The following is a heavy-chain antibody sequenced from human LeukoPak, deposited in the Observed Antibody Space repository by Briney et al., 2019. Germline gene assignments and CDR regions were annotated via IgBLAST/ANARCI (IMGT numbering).Heavy chain of an antibody. CDR3: AGGYYDSSGFYYYYYGMDV. D-gene: IGHD3-22*01. J-gene: IGHJ6*02. CDR1: GFTFNSYW. CDR2: IKQDGNKK. Sequence: GGSLRLSCAASGFTFNSYWMAWVRQAPGKGLEWVANIKQDGNKKYYVDSVKGRFTISRDNAKNSLYLQMNSLRAEDTAVYYCAGGYYDSSGFYYYYYGMDVWGQGTTVTVSS. V-gene: IGHV3-7*01.